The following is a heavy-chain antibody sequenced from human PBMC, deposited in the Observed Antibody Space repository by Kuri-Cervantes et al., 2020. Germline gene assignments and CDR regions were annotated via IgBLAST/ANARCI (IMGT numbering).Heavy chain of an antibody. D-gene: IGHD5-24*01. CDR2: ISHDGTNI. CDR3: TRVGFAYNYGQGFDP. CDR1: GFTFSSYA. Sequence: LSLICAAPGFTFSSYAMSWVRQAPGKGLEWVALISHDGTNIFYADFVKGRFTISRDNSKNRLDLQMNSLRVEDTGLYYCTRVGFAYNYGQGFDPWGQGVLVTVSS. J-gene: IGHJ5*02. V-gene: IGHV3-30-3*01.